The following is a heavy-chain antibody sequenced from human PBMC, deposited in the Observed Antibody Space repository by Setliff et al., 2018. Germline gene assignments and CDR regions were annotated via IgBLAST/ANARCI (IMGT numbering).Heavy chain of an antibody. CDR3: ARDKGYNHYYMDV. V-gene: IGHV4-39*07. Sequence: SETLSLTCTVSGLSISTNRYYWGWLRQPPGRGLELIGLMHSDGATYSNPSLKSRVTISVDMSTNQFSLNLTSVTAADTAVYYCARDKGYNHYYMDVWGKGTTVTVS. CDR2: MHSDGAT. CDR1: GLSISTNRYY. J-gene: IGHJ6*03.